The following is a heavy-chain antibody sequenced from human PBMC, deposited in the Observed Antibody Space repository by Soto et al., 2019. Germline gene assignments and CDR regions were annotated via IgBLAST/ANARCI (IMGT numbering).Heavy chain of an antibody. CDR1: GFIFGDFY. V-gene: IGHV3-11*05. Sequence: LRLSCAASGFIFGDFYMTWIRQAPGKGLEWVSEISTSSSYTNYADSVKGRFTVSRENANNTLYLEMNSLRAEDTAVYFCARDRDTYGHGFFDSWGQGALVTVS. CDR2: ISTSSSYT. CDR3: ARDRDTYGHGFFDS. D-gene: IGHD5-18*01. J-gene: IGHJ4*02.